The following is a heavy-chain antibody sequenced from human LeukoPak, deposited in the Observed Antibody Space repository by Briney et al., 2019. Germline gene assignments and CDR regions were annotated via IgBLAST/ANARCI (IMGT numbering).Heavy chain of an antibody. CDR1: GYTFSDYY. CDR2: ITPNSGGT. Sequence: ASVKVSCKASGYTFSDYYIHWLRRAPGQGLGWMGWITPNSGGTNYAPKFHGRVTLTREMSSSTASLEVTSLTPDDTAIYYCARLEGLGYRGGWFDPWGQGTLVTVSS. J-gene: IGHJ5*02. V-gene: IGHV1-2*02. D-gene: IGHD3-16*02. CDR3: ARLEGLGYRGGWFDP.